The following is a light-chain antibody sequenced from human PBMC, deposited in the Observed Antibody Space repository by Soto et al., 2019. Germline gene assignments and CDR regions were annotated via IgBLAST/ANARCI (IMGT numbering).Light chain of an antibody. CDR3: ISYTSDDVRYV. CDR1: NSDVGIYEF. CDR2: EVS. J-gene: IGLJ1*01. Sequence: QSVLTQPASVSGTPGQSITISCTGSNSDVGIYEFVSWYQHHPGRAPKLIVSEVSHRPSGVSNRFSGSTSGNTASLTISGLQSDAEADYYCISYTSDDVRYVFGTGTKVTVL. V-gene: IGLV2-14*01.